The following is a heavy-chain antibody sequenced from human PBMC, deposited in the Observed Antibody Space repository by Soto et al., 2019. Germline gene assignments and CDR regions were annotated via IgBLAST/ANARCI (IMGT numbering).Heavy chain of an antibody. D-gene: IGHD6-13*01. V-gene: IGHV1-46*01. CDR1: GFTFTSYY. J-gene: IGHJ4*02. Sequence: ASVKVSCKASGFTFTSYYMHWVRQAPGQGLEWMGIINPSGGTTTYAQNFQDRVTMTRDTSTSTVYMELSSLRSEDTAVYFCARFAAAGDDYWGQGTLVTVSS. CDR2: INPSGGTT. CDR3: ARFAAAGDDY.